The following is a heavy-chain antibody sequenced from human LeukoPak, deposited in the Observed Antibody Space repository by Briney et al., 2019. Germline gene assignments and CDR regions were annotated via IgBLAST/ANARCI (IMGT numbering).Heavy chain of an antibody. CDR1: GGSISSGGYY. V-gene: IGHV4-31*03. J-gene: IGHJ4*02. Sequence: PSQTLSLTCTVSGGSISSGGYYWSWIRQHPGKGLEWIGYIYYSGSTYYNPSLKSRVTTSVDTSKNQFSLKLSSVTAADTAVYYCARGISSSSFPDYWGQGTLVTVSS. CDR2: IYYSGST. CDR3: ARGISSSSFPDY. D-gene: IGHD6-6*01.